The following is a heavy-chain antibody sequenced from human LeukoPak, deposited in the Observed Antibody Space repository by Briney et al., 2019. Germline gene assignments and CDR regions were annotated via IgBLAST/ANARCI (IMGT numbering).Heavy chain of an antibody. D-gene: IGHD6-19*01. V-gene: IGHV3-33*01. CDR2: IWYDGSNK. CDR1: GFTFSSYG. Sequence: PGGSLRLSCAASGFTFSSYGMHWVRQAPGKGLEWVAVIWYDGSNKYYADSVKGRFTISRDNSKNTLYLQMNSLRAEDTAVYYCARDPFRIAVAGMGDYWGQGTLVTVSS. J-gene: IGHJ4*02. CDR3: ARDPFRIAVAGMGDY.